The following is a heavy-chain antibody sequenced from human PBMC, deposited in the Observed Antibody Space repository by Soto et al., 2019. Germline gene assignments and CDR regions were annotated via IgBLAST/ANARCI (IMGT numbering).Heavy chain of an antibody. CDR1: GFTFDAYA. CDR2: ISWNSGTK. Sequence: EVLLVEAGGGLVQPGRSLRLSCAASGFTFDAYAMHWVRQAPGMGLEWVSGISWNSGTKGYADSVKGRFTISRDNAKNSLYLQMISLRADDTAFYYCAKDIEQQLAEDAFDIWGQGTMVTVSS. D-gene: IGHD6-13*01. V-gene: IGHV3-9*01. J-gene: IGHJ3*02. CDR3: AKDIEQQLAEDAFDI.